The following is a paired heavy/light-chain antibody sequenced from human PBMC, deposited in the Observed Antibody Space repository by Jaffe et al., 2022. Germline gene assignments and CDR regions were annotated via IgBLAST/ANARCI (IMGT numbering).Light chain of an antibody. J-gene: IGLJ1*01. CDR1: SSNIGNNY. Sequence: QSVLTQPPSVSAAPGQKVTISCSGSSSNIGNNYVSWYQQLPGTAPKLLIYENNKRPSGIPDRFSGSKSGTSATLGITGLQTGDEADYYCGTWDSSLSAGYVFGTGTKVTVL. V-gene: IGLV1-51*02. CDR3: GTWDSSLSAGYV. CDR2: ENN.
Heavy chain of an antibody. V-gene: IGHV4-38-2*01. Sequence: QVQLQESGPGLVKPSETLSLTCAVSGYSISSGYYWGWIRQPPGKGLEWIGSIYHSGSTYYNPSLKSRVTISVDTSKNQFSLKLSSVTAADTAVYYCARHVSGFRMSMAVAGNNWFDPWGQGTLVTVSS. D-gene: IGHD6-19*01. CDR2: IYHSGST. CDR1: GYSISSGYY. CDR3: ARHVSGFRMSMAVAGNNWFDP. J-gene: IGHJ5*02.